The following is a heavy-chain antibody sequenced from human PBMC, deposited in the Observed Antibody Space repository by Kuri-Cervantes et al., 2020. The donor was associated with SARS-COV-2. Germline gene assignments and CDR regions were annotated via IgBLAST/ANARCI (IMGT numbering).Heavy chain of an antibody. V-gene: IGHV3-30*18. J-gene: IGHJ4*02. D-gene: IGHD2-21*01. Sequence: GGSLRLSCAASGFNFSRTDMHWVRQAPGKGLEWVAVISHDGKNKKCIASGKGRFTISRDNSQNTLYLHMKSLRSEDTAMYDCAKDRVGVQDFWGQGTLVTVSS. CDR1: GFNFSRTD. CDR3: AKDRVGVQDF. CDR2: ISHDGKNK.